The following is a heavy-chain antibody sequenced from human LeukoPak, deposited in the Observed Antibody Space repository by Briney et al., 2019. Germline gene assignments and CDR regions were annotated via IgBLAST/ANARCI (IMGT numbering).Heavy chain of an antibody. V-gene: IGHV3-23*01. J-gene: IGHJ4*02. Sequence: PGGSLRLSCAASGFTFSSYAMSWVRQAPGKGLEWVSGISVSGGTTHYADSVKGRFTISRDNSKNTLSLQMNSLRAEDTAVYYCAKGWTKYCSGGSSYSPLYYFDYWGQGTLVTVSS. D-gene: IGHD2-15*01. CDR2: ISVSGGTT. CDR1: GFTFSSYA. CDR3: AKGWTKYCSGGSSYSPLYYFDY.